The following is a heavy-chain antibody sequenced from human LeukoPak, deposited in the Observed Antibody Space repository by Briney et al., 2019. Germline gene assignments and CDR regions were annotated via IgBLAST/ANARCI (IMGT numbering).Heavy chain of an antibody. CDR1: GYTFTGYY. CDR3: ARAKGYCSGGSCYYXMDV. D-gene: IGHD2-15*01. CDR2: ISAYNGNT. J-gene: IGHJ6*03. V-gene: IGHV1-18*04. Sequence: GASVKVSCKASGYTFTGYYMHWVRQAPGQGLEWMGWISAYNGNTNYAQKLQGRVTMTTDTSTSTAYMELRSLRSDDTAVYYCARAKGYCSGGSCYYXMDVWGXXTTVTVSS.